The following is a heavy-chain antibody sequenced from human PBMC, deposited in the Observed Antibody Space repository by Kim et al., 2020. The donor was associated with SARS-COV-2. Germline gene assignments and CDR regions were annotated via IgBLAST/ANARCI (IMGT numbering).Heavy chain of an antibody. CDR1: GFTFSSYW. D-gene: IGHD3-22*01. V-gene: IGHV3-7*01. CDR2: IKQDGSEK. CDR3: ARDYYDSSGSWGALDY. Sequence: GGSLRLSCAASGFTFSSYWMSWVRQAPGKGLEWVANIKQDGSEKYYVDSVKGRFTISRDNAKNSLYLQMNSLRAEDTAVYYCARDYYDSSGSWGALDYWGQGTLVTVSS. J-gene: IGHJ4*02.